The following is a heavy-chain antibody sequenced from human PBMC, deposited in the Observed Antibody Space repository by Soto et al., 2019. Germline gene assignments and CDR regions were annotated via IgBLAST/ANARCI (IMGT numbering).Heavy chain of an antibody. CDR1: AGSISSHY. V-gene: IGHV4-4*07. CDR2: IYASGTT. CDR3: ARDGLDWSIEGLDV. J-gene: IGHJ6*02. Sequence: QVQLQESGPGLVKPSETLSLTCPVSAGSISSHYWSWIRQPVGKGLEWIGHIYASGTTNYNPSLKNRVTMSVDTSKNQFSRRLNSVTAADTAVYYCARDGLDWSIEGLDVWGRGTTVTVSS. D-gene: IGHD3-9*01.